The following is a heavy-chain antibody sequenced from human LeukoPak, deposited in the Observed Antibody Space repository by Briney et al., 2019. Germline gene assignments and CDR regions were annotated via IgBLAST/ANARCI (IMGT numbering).Heavy chain of an antibody. CDR3: ATLGPYYDFSYYYMDV. V-gene: IGHV4-61*02. Sequence: SETLSLTCTVSGGSISSGSYYWSWIRQPAGKGLEWIVRIYTSGSTNYNPSPKSRVTISVDTSKNQFSLKLSSVTAADTAVYYCATLGPYYDFSYYYMDVWGKGTTVPVSS. CDR2: IYTSGST. D-gene: IGHD3-3*01. J-gene: IGHJ6*03. CDR1: GGSISSGSYY.